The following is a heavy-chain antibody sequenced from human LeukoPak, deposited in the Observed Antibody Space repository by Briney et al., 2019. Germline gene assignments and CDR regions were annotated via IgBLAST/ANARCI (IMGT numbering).Heavy chain of an antibody. CDR1: GFTFSIYS. D-gene: IGHD4-17*01. J-gene: IGHJ3*01. CDR2: IGGTSSSL. Sequence: GGSLRLSCAASGFTFSIYSMNWVRQAPGKGLEWVSSIGGTSSSLYYAESVKGRFTISRDNARNSLFLQMNSLRAEDTAVYYCAKEAGQDYGALDAFDVWGQGTMVTVSS. V-gene: IGHV3-21*01. CDR3: AKEAGQDYGALDAFDV.